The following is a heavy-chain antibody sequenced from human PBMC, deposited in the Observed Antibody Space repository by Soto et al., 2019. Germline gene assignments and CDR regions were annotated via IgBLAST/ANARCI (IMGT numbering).Heavy chain of an antibody. J-gene: IGHJ4*02. D-gene: IGHD2-2*01. CDR1: EYTFTSYA. CDR2: INAGNGNT. Sequence: ASVKVSCKASEYTFTSYAMHWVRQAPGQRLEWMGWINAGNGNTKYSQKFQGRVTITRDTSASTAYMELSSLRSEDTAVYYCAADCSSTSCYASWGQGTLVTVSS. CDR3: AADCSSTSCYAS. V-gene: IGHV1-3*01.